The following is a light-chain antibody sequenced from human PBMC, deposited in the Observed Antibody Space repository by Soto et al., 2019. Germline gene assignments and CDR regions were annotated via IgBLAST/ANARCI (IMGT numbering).Light chain of an antibody. V-gene: IGKV1-5*01. CDR2: DAS. J-gene: IGKJ1*01. Sequence: DIQMTQSPSTLSASVGDRVTITCRARQTISIWLAWYQQKPGKAPKLLIYDASILESGVPSRFSGSGSGTEFTLTISSLQPDDFATYYCQQYNSYRKFGQGTKVDIK. CDR1: QTISIW. CDR3: QQYNSYRK.